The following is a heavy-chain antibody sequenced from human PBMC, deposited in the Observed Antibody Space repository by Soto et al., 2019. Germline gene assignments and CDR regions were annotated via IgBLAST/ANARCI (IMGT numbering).Heavy chain of an antibody. Sequence: QAQLVESGGGVVQAGRSLRLSCAASEFRFSSYAMHWVRQAPGKGLEWVALISSDGSQKYYADSVMGRCIISRDNSLNTLYLRMDNVREGDTAIYYCAKDQTYIGTAVYDVWGQGTTVTVSS. J-gene: IGHJ6*02. CDR2: ISSDGSQK. D-gene: IGHD2-21*02. CDR1: EFRFSSYA. V-gene: IGHV3-30*18. CDR3: AKDQTYIGTAVYDV.